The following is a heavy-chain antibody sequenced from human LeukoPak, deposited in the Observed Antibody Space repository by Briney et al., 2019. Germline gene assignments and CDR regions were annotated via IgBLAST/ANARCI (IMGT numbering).Heavy chain of an antibody. CDR1: GFTVSSNY. CDR3: AREVGSSTTCQFDY. J-gene: IGHJ4*02. Sequence: TGGSQRLSCAASGFTVSSNYTSWVRQAPGKGLEWVSVIYSGGSTDYKDSVKDRFTISRDNSKNTLYLQMNSLRAEDTAVYYCAREVGSSTTCQFDYWGQGTLVTVSS. D-gene: IGHD2-2*01. CDR2: IYSGGST. V-gene: IGHV3-66*01.